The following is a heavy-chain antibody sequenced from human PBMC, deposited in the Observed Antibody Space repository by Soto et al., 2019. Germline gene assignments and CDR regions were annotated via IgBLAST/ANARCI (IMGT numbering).Heavy chain of an antibody. CDR2: IYYSGST. CDR3: ARHWRTGYTTVFGVVMGWFDP. V-gene: IGHV4-39*01. CDR1: GDSITSTGYY. J-gene: IGHJ5*02. Sequence: PXETLGLTCPATGDSITSTGYYWGWIRQPPGKGLEWVASIYYSGSTYHNPSLKSRVTISVDTSKNQFSLKVTSVTAADKAVYYCARHWRTGYTTVFGVVMGWFDPWGQGTPVTVYS. D-gene: IGHD3-3*01.